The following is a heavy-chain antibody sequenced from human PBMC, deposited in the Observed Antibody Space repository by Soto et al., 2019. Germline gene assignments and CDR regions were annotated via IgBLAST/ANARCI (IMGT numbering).Heavy chain of an antibody. Sequence: SETLSLTCTVSGGSISGSSYYWGWIRQPPGKGLECIGSVHYSGSTDYNPSLKSRVTISVDMSKNQFSLKLSSVTAADTAVYFCXSFSGATYGDYGGGIKYWGQGTLVTVSS. V-gene: IGHV4-39*01. J-gene: IGHJ4*02. CDR2: VHYSGST. CDR3: XSFSGATYGDYGGGIKY. CDR1: GGSISGSSYY. D-gene: IGHD4-17*01.